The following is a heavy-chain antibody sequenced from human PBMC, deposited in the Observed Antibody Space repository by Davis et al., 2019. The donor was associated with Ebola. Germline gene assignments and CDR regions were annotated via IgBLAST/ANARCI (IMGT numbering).Heavy chain of an antibody. Sequence: GGSLRLSCVASGFTFSNYGMNWVRQAPGRGLEWVSFINTNSRDRYYTDSVKGRFTISRDNAKDSLYLQLNSLRPEDTAVYYCAREGFYFYGMDVWGQGTTVTVSS. J-gene: IGHJ6*02. CDR2: INTNSRDR. D-gene: IGHD2/OR15-2a*01. CDR3: AREGFYFYGMDV. V-gene: IGHV3-21*01. CDR1: GFTFSNYG.